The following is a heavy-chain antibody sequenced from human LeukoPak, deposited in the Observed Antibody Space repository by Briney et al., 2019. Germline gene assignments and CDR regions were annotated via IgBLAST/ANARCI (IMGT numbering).Heavy chain of an antibody. CDR3: AKEASTPH. V-gene: IGHV3-23*01. D-gene: IGHD2-15*01. Sequence: PGGSLRLSCAASGFTVSSNYMSWVRQAPGKGLEWVSVISSSGGGTKYADSVKGRFTVSRDNSKNTLYLQMNSLSAEDTAVYYCAKEASTPHWGQGTLVTVSS. CDR2: ISSSGGGT. J-gene: IGHJ4*02. CDR1: GFTVSSNY.